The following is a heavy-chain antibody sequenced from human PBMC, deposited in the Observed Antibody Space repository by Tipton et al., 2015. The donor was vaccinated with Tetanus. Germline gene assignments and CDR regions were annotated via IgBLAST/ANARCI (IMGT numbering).Heavy chain of an antibody. Sequence: QSGAEVKKPGASVKVSCTASGYSFTSYGLSWVRQAPGQGLEWMGIINPSGGSTSYAQKFQGRVTMTRDTSTSTVYMELSSLRSEDTAVYYCARGPTVTTAHYYYGMDVWGQGTTVTVSS. D-gene: IGHD4-11*01. CDR2: INPSGGST. J-gene: IGHJ6*02. CDR1: GYSFTSYG. CDR3: ARGPTVTTAHYYYGMDV. V-gene: IGHV1-46*01.